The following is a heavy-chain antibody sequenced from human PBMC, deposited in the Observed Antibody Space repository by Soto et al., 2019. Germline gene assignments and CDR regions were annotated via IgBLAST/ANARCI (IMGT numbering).Heavy chain of an antibody. V-gene: IGHV3-30-3*01. J-gene: IGHJ6*02. D-gene: IGHD6-6*01. CDR1: GFTFSSYA. CDR3: ARDRGGGSSSSGLYYYGMDV. Sequence: ESGGGVVQPGRSLRLSCAASGFTFSSYAMHWVRQAPGKGLEWVAVISYDGSNKYYADSVKGRFTISRDNSKNTLYLQMNGLRAGDTAVYYCARDRGGGSSSSGLYYYGMDVWGQGTTVTVSS. CDR2: ISYDGSNK.